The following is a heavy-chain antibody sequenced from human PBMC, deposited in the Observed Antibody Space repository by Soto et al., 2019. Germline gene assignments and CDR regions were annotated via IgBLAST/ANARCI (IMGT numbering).Heavy chain of an antibody. V-gene: IGHV3-15*01. Sequence: TGGSLRLSCAASGFTFSNAWMSWVRQAPGKGLEWVGRIKSKTDGGTTDYAAPVKGRFTISRDDSKNTLYLQMNSLKTEDTAVYYCTTGGRVVPAIKGNWFDPWGQGTLVTVSS. CDR1: GFTFSNAW. CDR3: TTGGRVVPAIKGNWFDP. D-gene: IGHD2-2*01. CDR2: IKSKTDGGTT. J-gene: IGHJ5*02.